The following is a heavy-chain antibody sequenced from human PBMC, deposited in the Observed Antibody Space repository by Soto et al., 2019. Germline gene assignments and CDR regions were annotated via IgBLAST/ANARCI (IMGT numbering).Heavy chain of an antibody. CDR3: ANSWGPGDREVYYFDY. V-gene: IGHV3-23*01. CDR1: GFTFSSYA. Sequence: GGSLRLSCAASGFTFSSYAMSWVRQAPGKGLEWVSAISGSGGSTYYADSVKGRFTISRDNSKNTLYLQMNSLRAEDTAVYYCANSWGPGDREVYYFDYWGQGTLVTVSS. J-gene: IGHJ4*02. D-gene: IGHD6-13*01. CDR2: ISGSGGST.